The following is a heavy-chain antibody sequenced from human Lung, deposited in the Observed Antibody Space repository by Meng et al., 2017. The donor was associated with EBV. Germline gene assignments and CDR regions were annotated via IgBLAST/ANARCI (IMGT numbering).Heavy chain of an antibody. CDR2: INCYTSGT. J-gene: IGHJ4*02. CDR1: GYTFTDFF. Sequence: QVQLWHPGPELMKPGASLMMSCRTSGYTFTDFFLHWVRQAPGQGLEWLGTINCYTSGTAYARKFQGRITLTRDTSTTTVYMDLGSLGSDDTAFYYCAREKSPGHFDYFGQGILVTVSS. V-gene: IGHV1-46*01. CDR3: AREKSPGHFDY.